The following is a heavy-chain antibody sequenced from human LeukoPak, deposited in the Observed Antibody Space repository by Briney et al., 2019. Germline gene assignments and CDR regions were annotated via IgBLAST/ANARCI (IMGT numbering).Heavy chain of an antibody. CDR1: GFTFNTFG. CDR3: ARISCTGNSCRPYSYYDMDV. D-gene: IGHD2-8*02. CDR2: IWYDGGIE. J-gene: IGHJ6*02. V-gene: IGHV3-33*01. Sequence: GGSLRLSCAASGFTFNTFGMNWVRQAPGKGLEWVAVIWYDGGIEYYADSVKGRFTVSRDNSKSTLYLQLNSLRAEDTAVYYCARISCTGNSCRPYSYYDMDVWGQGTTVTVSS.